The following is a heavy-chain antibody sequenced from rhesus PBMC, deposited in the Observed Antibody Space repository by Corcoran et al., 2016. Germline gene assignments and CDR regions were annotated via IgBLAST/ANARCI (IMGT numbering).Heavy chain of an antibody. Sequence: QVQLQESGPGLVKPSETLSLTCTVSGGSISGYYWSWIRQPPGKGMGWIWNIDGNSARTNYNPSPKRRVTISKDTSKNPFSLKLSSVTGADTAVYYCARDYSNYEEYFEFWGQGALVTVSA. CDR1: GGSISGYY. CDR2: IDGNSART. J-gene: IGHJ1*01. V-gene: IGHV4-81*01. D-gene: IGHD4-23*01. CDR3: ARDYSNYEEYFEF.